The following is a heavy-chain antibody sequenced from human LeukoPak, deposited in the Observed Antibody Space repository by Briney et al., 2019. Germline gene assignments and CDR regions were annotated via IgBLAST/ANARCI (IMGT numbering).Heavy chain of an antibody. CDR1: GFTFSSYA. J-gene: IGHJ4*02. Sequence: GGSLRLSCAASGFTFSSYARTWVRQAPGKGREWVGFIRSKAYGGTAEYAASVKGRFTISRDDSKSIAYLQMNSLKTEDTAVYYCTRDLGNVVITYFDYWGQGTLVTVSS. CDR3: TRDLGNVVITYFDY. CDR2: IRSKAYGGTA. V-gene: IGHV3-49*04. D-gene: IGHD3-22*01.